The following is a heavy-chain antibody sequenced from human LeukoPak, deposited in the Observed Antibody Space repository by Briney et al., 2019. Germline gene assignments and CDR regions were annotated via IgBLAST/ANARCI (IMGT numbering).Heavy chain of an antibody. J-gene: IGHJ4*02. CDR3: ARAPLTYYDFWSGDPVFYFDY. D-gene: IGHD3-3*01. CDR1: GGSISSYY. CDR2: IYYSGST. V-gene: IGHV4-59*01. Sequence: SETLSLTCTVSGGSISSYYWSWIRQPPGKGLEWIGYIYYSGSTNYSPSLKSRVTISVDTSKNQFSLKLSSVTAADTAVYYCARAPLTYYDFWSGDPVFYFDYWGQGTLVTVSS.